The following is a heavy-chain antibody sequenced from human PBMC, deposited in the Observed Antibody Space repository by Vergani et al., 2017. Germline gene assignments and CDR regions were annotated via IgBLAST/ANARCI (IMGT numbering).Heavy chain of an antibody. CDR3: ARREERWETLLRDDFDV. D-gene: IGHD1-26*01. CDR2: INHSGTI. Sequence: QVQLQQWGPGLLKPSETLSLTCAVYGGSLSGYYWSWIRLAPGKGLEWSGEINHSGTINYNPTLKSPFNVSIDTSRDHFSLKLRSVSAADTAVYFCARREERWETLLRDDFDVWGQGTFVTVSP. V-gene: IGHV4-34*01. J-gene: IGHJ3*01. CDR1: GGSLSGYY.